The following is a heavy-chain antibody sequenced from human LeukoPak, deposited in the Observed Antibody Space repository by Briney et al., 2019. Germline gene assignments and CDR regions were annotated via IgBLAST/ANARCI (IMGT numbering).Heavy chain of an antibody. J-gene: IGHJ6*03. V-gene: IGHV4-59*01. CDR3: ARGVSSIFYYYYYMDV. D-gene: IGHD6-6*01. CDR1: GGSISSYC. CDR2: IYYSGST. Sequence: SETLSLTCTVSGGSISSYCWSWIRQPPGKGLEWIGYIYYSGSTNYNPSLKSRVTISVDTSKNQFSLKLSSVTAADTAVYYCARGVSSIFYYYYYMDVWGKGTTVTVSS.